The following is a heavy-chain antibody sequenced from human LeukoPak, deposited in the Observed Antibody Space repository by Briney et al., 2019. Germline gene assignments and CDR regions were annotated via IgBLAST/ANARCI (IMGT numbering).Heavy chain of an antibody. D-gene: IGHD4-17*01. CDR2: IYYSGST. V-gene: IGHV4-31*03. CDR3: ARDRGRDYDYGDYLPLGYFDY. J-gene: IGHJ4*02. CDR1: GGSISSGGYS. Sequence: SQTLSLTCTVSGGSISSGGYSWSWIRQHPGKGLEWIGYIYYSGSTYYNPSLKSRVTISVDTSKNQFSLKLSSVTAADTAVYYCARDRGRDYDYGDYLPLGYFDYWGQGTLVTVSS.